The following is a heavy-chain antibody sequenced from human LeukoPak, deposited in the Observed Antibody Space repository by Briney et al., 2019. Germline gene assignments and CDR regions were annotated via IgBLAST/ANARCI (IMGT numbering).Heavy chain of an antibody. CDR1: GGSFSGYY. CDR3: ARASSGWYRRFDY. CDR2: INHSGST. J-gene: IGHJ4*02. D-gene: IGHD6-19*01. V-gene: IGHV4-34*01. Sequence: KASETLSLTCAVYGGSFSGYYWSWIRQPPGKGLEWIGEINHSGSTNYNPSLKSRVTISVDTSKNQFSLKLSSVTAADTAVYYCARASSGWYRRFDYWGQGTLVAVSS.